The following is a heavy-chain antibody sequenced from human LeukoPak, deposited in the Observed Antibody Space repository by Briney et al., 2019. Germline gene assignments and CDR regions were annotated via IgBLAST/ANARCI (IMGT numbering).Heavy chain of an antibody. Sequence: PGRSLRLSCAASGFTFSSYGMHWVRQAPGKGLEWVAVISYDGSNKYYADSVKGRFTISRDNSKNTLYLQMNSLRAEDTAVYYCAKVGATYGYWGQGTLVTVSS. D-gene: IGHD1-26*01. CDR1: GFTFSSYG. J-gene: IGHJ4*02. CDR3: AKVGATYGY. V-gene: IGHV3-30*18. CDR2: ISYDGSNK.